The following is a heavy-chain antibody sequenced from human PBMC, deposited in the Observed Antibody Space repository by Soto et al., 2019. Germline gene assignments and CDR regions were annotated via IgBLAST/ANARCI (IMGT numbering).Heavy chain of an antibody. CDR3: ATDANEYLWEYYFDF. D-gene: IGHD3-16*01. Sequence: GSLRLSCAASGFSFSSYGMHWVRQAPAKGLEWVAFISHDGSNDYYADSVKGRYTISRDNSKNTVYLQMNSLRVEDTAVYYCATDANEYLWEYYFDFWGQGTLVTVSS. V-gene: IGHV3-30*03. CDR2: ISHDGSND. CDR1: GFSFSSYG. J-gene: IGHJ4*02.